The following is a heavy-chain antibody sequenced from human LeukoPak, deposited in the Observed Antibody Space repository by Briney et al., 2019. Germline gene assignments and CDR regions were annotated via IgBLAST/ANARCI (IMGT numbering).Heavy chain of an antibody. CDR1: GFIFSNFA. J-gene: IGHJ4*02. CDR3: AKDIGSYYDY. Sequence: GGSLRLSCAASGFIFSNFAMHWVRQAPGKGLEWVTFIQYDGSKKYYADSVKGRFTISRDNSKNTLYLEMNSLRAEDTAVYYCAKDIGSYYDYWGQGILVTVSS. D-gene: IGHD3-10*01. V-gene: IGHV3-30*02. CDR2: IQYDGSKK.